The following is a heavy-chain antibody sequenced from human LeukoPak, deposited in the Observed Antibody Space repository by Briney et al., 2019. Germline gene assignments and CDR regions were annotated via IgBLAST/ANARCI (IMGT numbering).Heavy chain of an antibody. CDR3: ARGRRERRGYSYGTDY. CDR2: MNPNSGNT. V-gene: IGHV1-8*03. J-gene: IGHJ4*02. CDR1: GYTFTSYD. Sequence: ASVKVSCKASGYTFTSYDINWVRQATGQGLEWMGWMNPNSGNTGYAQKFQGRVTITRNTSISTAYMELSSLRSEDTAVYYCARGRRERRGYSYGTDYWGQGTLVTVSS. D-gene: IGHD5-18*01.